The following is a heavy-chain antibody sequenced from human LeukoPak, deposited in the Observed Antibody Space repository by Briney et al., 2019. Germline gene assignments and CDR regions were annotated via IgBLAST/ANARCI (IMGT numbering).Heavy chain of an antibody. V-gene: IGHV3-15*01. Sequence: GGSLRLSCAASGFTFSNAWMSWVRQAPGKGLEGVGRIKSKTDGGTTDYAAPVKGRFTISRDDSKNTLYLQMNSLKTEDTAVYYCTTTPVAGGSGIDYWGQGTLVTVSS. CDR3: TTTPVAGGSGIDY. J-gene: IGHJ4*02. CDR1: GFTFSNAW. CDR2: IKSKTDGGTT. D-gene: IGHD6-19*01.